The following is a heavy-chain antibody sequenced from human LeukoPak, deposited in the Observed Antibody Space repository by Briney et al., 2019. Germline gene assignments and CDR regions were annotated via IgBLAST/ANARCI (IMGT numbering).Heavy chain of an antibody. CDR3: ANTGHLHGGY. J-gene: IGHJ4*02. Sequence: GGSLRLSCAASGFTFSSYWMSWVRQAPGKGLEWVAFIRYDGSNKYYADSVKGRFTISRDNSKNTLYLQMNSLRAEDTAVYYCANTGHLHGGYWGQGTLVTVSS. V-gene: IGHV3-30*02. CDR1: GFTFSSYW. CDR2: IRYDGSNK. D-gene: IGHD3-10*01.